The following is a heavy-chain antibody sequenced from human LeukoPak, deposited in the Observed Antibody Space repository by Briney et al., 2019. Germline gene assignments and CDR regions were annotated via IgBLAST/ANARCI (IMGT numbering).Heavy chain of an antibody. CDR2: IRYDGSNK. V-gene: IGHV3-30*02. CDR3: AKGPDDYGDSPGYFDY. CDR1: GFTFYNYG. J-gene: IGHJ4*02. D-gene: IGHD4-17*01. Sequence: PGGSLRLSCAASGFTFYNYGMHWVRQAPGKGLEWVAFIRYDGSNKYYADSVKGRSTISRDNSKNTLYLQMNSLRAEDTAVYYCAKGPDDYGDSPGYFDYWGQGTPVTVSS.